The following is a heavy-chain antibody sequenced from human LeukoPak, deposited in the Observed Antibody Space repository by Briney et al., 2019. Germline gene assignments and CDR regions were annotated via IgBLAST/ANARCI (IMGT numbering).Heavy chain of an antibody. D-gene: IGHD3-10*01. V-gene: IGHV3-74*01. Sequence: GGSLRLSCAASGFTFSDYWIHWVRQVPGKGLLGVSRITSDGSNTRYADSVRGRFTISRDNAKNMMYLQMSSLRAEDTAVYYCARDAGAGTPFDYWGQGTLVTVSS. CDR3: ARDAGAGTPFDY. J-gene: IGHJ4*02. CDR1: GFTFSDYW. CDR2: ITSDGSNT.